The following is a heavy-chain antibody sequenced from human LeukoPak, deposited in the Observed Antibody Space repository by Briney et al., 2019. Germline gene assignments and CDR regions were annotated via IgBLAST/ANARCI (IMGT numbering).Heavy chain of an antibody. CDR3: TRNPGMDV. V-gene: IGHV3-74*01. CDR1: GFTFSTYW. CDR2: INGDGSSS. J-gene: IGHJ6*02. Sequence: GGSLRLSCAASGFTFSTYWMHWVRQAPGKGLVWVSRINGDGSSSTYADSVKGRFTISRDNAKNTLYLRMNSLRTEDTAVYYCTRNPGMDVWGQGTTVTVSS.